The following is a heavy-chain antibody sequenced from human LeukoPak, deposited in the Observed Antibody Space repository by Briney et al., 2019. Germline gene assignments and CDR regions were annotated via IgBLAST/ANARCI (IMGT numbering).Heavy chain of an antibody. CDR3: ARGPAHDYGDYWYFDL. CDR1: GVSISSYY. CDR2: IYYSGST. Sequence: SETLSLTCTVSGVSISSYYWSWIRQPPGKGLEWIGYIYYSGSTNYNPSLKSRVTISVDTSKNQFSLKLSSVTAADTAVYYCARGPAHDYGDYWYFDLWGRGTLVTVSS. J-gene: IGHJ2*01. D-gene: IGHD4-17*01. V-gene: IGHV4-59*01.